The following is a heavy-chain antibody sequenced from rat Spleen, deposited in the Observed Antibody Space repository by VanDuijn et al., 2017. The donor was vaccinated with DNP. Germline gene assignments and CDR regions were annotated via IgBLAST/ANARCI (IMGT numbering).Heavy chain of an antibody. V-gene: IGHV5-17*01. J-gene: IGHJ3*01. D-gene: IGHD4-3*01. CDR2: ISYDGSST. CDR3: TTQYNSGYGGFAY. CDR1: GFTFSDSA. Sequence: EVQVVESGGGLVQPGRSLKLSCAASGFTFSDSAMAWVRQTPKKGLEWVATISYDGSSTWYRDSVKGRFTISRDNAKSTLYLQMDSLRSEDTATYYCTTQYNSGYGGFAYWGQGTLVTVSS.